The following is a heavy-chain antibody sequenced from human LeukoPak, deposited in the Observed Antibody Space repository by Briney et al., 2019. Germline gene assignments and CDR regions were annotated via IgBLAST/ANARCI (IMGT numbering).Heavy chain of an antibody. D-gene: IGHD3-3*01. CDR3: ARGGSFWSGYQGSPFDY. V-gene: IGHV4-4*07. CDR1: GGSISSYY. CDR2: IYTSGST. J-gene: IGHJ4*02. Sequence: SETLSLTCTVSGGSISSYYWSWIRQPAGKGLEWIGRIYTSGSTNYNPSLKSRVTMSVDTSKNQFSLKLSSVTAADTAVYYCARGGSFWSGYQGSPFDYWGQGTLVTVSS.